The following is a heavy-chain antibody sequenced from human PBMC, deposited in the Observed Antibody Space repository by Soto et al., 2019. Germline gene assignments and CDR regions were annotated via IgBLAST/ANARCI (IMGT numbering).Heavy chain of an antibody. J-gene: IGHJ6*03. CDR3: ARHKHLEPAIQHYYYYMDV. CDR1: GYSFTSYW. Sequence: GESLKISCKGSGYSFTSYWIGWVRQMPGKGLEWMGIIYPGDSDTRYSPSFQGQVTISADKSISTAYLQWSSLKASDTAMFYCARHKHLEPAIQHYYYYMDVWGKGTTVNVSS. V-gene: IGHV5-51*01. CDR2: IYPGDSDT. D-gene: IGHD1-1*01.